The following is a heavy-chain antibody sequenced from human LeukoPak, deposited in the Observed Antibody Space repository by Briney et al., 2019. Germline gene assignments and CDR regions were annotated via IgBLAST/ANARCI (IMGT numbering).Heavy chain of an antibody. CDR1: GFTFSSYA. V-gene: IGHV3-30-3*01. J-gene: IGHJ4*02. CDR2: ISYDGSNK. CDR3: AKEGGSSSWYGPFSDY. Sequence: GGSLRLSCAASGFTFSSYAMHWVRQAPGKGLEWVAVISYDGSNKYYADSVKGRFTISRDNSKNTLYLQMNSLRAEDTAVYYCAKEGGSSSWYGPFSDYWGQGTLVTVSS. D-gene: IGHD6-13*01.